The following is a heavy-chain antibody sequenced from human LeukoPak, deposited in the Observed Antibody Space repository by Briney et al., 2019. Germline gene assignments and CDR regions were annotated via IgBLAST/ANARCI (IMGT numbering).Heavy chain of an antibody. CDR1: GFTFSRYS. CDR2: ISSNSNYI. J-gene: IGHJ4*02. Sequence: PGGSLRLSCAASGFTFSRYSMNWVRQAPGNGLEWVSSISSNSNYIYYADSVKGRFTISRDNAKNSLYLQMNSPRAGDTAVYYCARDSTNFDYWGQGTLVTVSS. CDR3: ARDSTNFDY. V-gene: IGHV3-21*01. D-gene: IGHD5-24*01.